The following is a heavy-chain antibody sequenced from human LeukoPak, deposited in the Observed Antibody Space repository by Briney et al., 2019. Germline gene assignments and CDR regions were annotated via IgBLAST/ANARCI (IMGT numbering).Heavy chain of an antibody. CDR1: GGSISNYF. D-gene: IGHD2-15*01. CDR2: IYYSGST. V-gene: IGHV4-59*12. Sequence: SETLSLTCTVSGGSISNYFWTWIRQPPGKGLEWIGYIYYSGSTNYNPSLKSRVTISVDTSKNQFSLKLSSVTAADTAVYYCAREGSNTSTMYWFDPWGQGSLVTVSS. J-gene: IGHJ5*02. CDR3: AREGSNTSTMYWFDP.